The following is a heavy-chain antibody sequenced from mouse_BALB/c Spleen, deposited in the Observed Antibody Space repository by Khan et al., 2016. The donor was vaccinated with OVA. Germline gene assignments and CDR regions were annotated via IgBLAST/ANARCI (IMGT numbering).Heavy chain of an antibody. CDR3: ARLEDI. V-gene: IGHV2-9*02. CDR1: GFSLPSYG. D-gene: IGHD1-3*01. J-gene: IGHJ2*01. Sequence: LQESRPGPVAPSQSLSITRTVPGFSLPSYGVHWVRQPPGKGLEWLGVIWAGGSTNYNSALMSRLSISKDNSKSQVFLKMNSLETDDTAMYYCARLEDIWGQGTTLTVSS. CDR2: IWAGGST.